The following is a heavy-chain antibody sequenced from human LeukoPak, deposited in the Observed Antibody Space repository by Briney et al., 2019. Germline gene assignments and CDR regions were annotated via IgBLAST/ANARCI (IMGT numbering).Heavy chain of an antibody. CDR3: ARTHYDYGYYYYMDV. V-gene: IGHV1-69*05. Sequence: GASVKVSCKASGGTFSSYAISWVRQAPGQGLEWMGGIIPIFGTANYAQRFQGRVTITTDESTSTAYMELSSLRSEDTAVYYCARTHYDYGYYYYMDVWGKGTTVTVSS. D-gene: IGHD4/OR15-4a*01. J-gene: IGHJ6*03. CDR1: GGTFSSYA. CDR2: IIPIFGTA.